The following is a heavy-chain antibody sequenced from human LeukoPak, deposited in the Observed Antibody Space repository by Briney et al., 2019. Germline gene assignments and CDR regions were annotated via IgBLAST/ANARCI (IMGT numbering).Heavy chain of an antibody. CDR1: GFTFSSYW. Sequence: GGSLRLSCAASGFTFSSYWMSWVRQAPGKGLEWVANIKQDGSEKYYVDSVKGRFTISRDNAKNSLYLQMNSLRAEDTAVYYCARDNRQRGSHHYYYYMDVWGKGTTVTVSS. J-gene: IGHJ6*03. CDR2: IKQDGSEK. D-gene: IGHD3-16*01. V-gene: IGHV3-7*01. CDR3: ARDNRQRGSHHYYYYMDV.